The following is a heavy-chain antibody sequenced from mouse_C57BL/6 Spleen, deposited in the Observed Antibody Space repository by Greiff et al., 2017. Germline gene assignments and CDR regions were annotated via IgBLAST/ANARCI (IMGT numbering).Heavy chain of an antibody. J-gene: IGHJ4*01. D-gene: IGHD1-1*01. Sequence: EVQLQQSGPELVKPGASVKISCKASGYTFTDYYMNWVKQSHGKSLEWIGDINPNNGGTSYNQKFKGKATLTVDKSSSTAYMELRSLTSEDSAVYYCARSRVVAPDAMDYWGQGTSVTVSS. CDR3: ARSRVVAPDAMDY. CDR1: GYTFTDYY. V-gene: IGHV1-26*01. CDR2: INPNNGGT.